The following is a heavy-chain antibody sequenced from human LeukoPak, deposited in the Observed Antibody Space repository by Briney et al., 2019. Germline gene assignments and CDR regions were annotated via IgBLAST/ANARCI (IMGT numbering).Heavy chain of an antibody. Sequence: ASVKVSCKASGGTFSSYAISWVRQAPGQGLEWMGGIIPIFGTANYAQKFQGRVTITADESTSTAYMELSSLRSEDTAVYYCARGLVVVVAATGYYYYYMDVWGKGTTVTISS. V-gene: IGHV1-69*13. CDR1: GGTFSSYA. CDR2: IIPIFGTA. D-gene: IGHD2-15*01. J-gene: IGHJ6*03. CDR3: ARGLVVVVAATGYYYYYMDV.